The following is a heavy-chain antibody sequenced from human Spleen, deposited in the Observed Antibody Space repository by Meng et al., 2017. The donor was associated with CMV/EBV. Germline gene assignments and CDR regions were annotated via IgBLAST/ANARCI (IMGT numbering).Heavy chain of an antibody. CDR3: AKNFGYYQLLFYFDY. J-gene: IGHJ4*02. V-gene: IGHV3-23*01. CDR1: GFTFNSYA. CDR2: ISGGGGST. D-gene: IGHD1-26*01. Sequence: GESLKISCSAFGFTFNSYAMSWLRQAPGRGMEWVSTISGGGGSTYYADSVKGRFTIPRDNSQNTLYLQMDSLRTEDTAIYYCAKNFGYYQLLFYFDYWGQGTLVTVSS.